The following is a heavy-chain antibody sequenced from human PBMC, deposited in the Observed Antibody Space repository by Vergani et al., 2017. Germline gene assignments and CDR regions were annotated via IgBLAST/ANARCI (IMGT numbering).Heavy chain of an antibody. CDR2: FDPEHGEV. D-gene: IGHD3-22*01. V-gene: IGHV1-24*01. Sequence: QVQLVQSGSEVRKPGASVKVSCQVSGYSLTELTIHWVRQAPAKGLEWMGGFDPEHGEVTFTHHIQGRVTMTEDRSTDTADMELSSLRPEDTALYYCSIVTHDYESSGYYLDYWGQGTRVTVPS. CDR1: GYSLTELT. CDR3: SIVTHDYESSGYYLDY. J-gene: IGHJ4*02.